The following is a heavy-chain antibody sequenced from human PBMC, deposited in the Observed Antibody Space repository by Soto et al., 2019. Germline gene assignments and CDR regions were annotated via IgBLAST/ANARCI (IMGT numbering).Heavy chain of an antibody. V-gene: IGHV3-21*01. Sequence: GGSLRLSCAASGFTFNTYSMNWVRQAPGKGLEWVSSISRTSDYIYYADSVKGRFTISRDNAKNSLYLQMNSLRAEDTTVYYCARDYDTLTGYAFDFWGQGTMVTVSS. CDR1: GFTFNTYS. J-gene: IGHJ3*01. D-gene: IGHD3-9*01. CDR2: ISRTSDYI. CDR3: ARDYDTLTGYAFDF.